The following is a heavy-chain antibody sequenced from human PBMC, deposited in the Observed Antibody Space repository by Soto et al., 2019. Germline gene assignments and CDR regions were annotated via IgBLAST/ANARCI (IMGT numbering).Heavy chain of an antibody. CDR2: IYYSGST. CDR1: GGSISSGGYY. Sequence: TLSLTCTVSGGSISSGGYYWSWIRQHPGKGLEWIGYIYYSGSTYYNPSLKSRVTISVDTSKNQFSLKLSSVTAADTAVYYCARENRGWFDPWGQGTLVTVSS. V-gene: IGHV4-31*03. J-gene: IGHJ5*02. CDR3: ARENRGWFDP.